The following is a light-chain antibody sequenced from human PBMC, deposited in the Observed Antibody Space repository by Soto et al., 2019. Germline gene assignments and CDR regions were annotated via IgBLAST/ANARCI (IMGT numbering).Light chain of an antibody. V-gene: IGLV2-23*01. CDR1: SSDVGNYNL. Sequence: QSALTQPASVSGSPGQSITTSCTGTSSDVGNYNLVSWYQQHPGKAPKLIIYEGTKRPSGVSNRFSVSKSCNTASLTISGLQAEDEADYYCCSYAGSSSLVFGGGTKLTVL. CDR2: EGT. CDR3: CSYAGSSSLV. J-gene: IGLJ3*02.